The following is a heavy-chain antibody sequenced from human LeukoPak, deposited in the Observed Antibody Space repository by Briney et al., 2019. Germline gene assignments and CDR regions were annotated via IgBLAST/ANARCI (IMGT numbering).Heavy chain of an antibody. CDR1: GGSISSSSYY. V-gene: IGHV4-39*07. D-gene: IGHD3-9*01. CDR2: IYYSGST. Sequence: SETLSLTCTVSGGSISSSSYYWGWIRQPPGKGLEWIGSIYYSGSTYYNPSLKSRVTISVDTSKNQFSLKLSSVTAADTAVYYCARGLYDILTGYVHDAFDIWGRGTMVTVSS. CDR3: ARGLYDILTGYVHDAFDI. J-gene: IGHJ3*02.